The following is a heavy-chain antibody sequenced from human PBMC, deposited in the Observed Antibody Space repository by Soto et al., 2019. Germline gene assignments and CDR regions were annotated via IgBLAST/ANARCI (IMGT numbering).Heavy chain of an antibody. Sequence: PSETLSLTCTVSGGSISSGANYWSWVRQGPGKGLEWIGNIYYSGSAYYNPSLKSRLTMSVDTSKNSFSLKLTSVTAADTAVYYCARVLCSSTTCYFPDRFGPWGQGTLVTVSS. J-gene: IGHJ5*02. CDR2: IYYSGSA. D-gene: IGHD2-2*01. CDR1: GGSISSGANY. V-gene: IGHV4-31*03. CDR3: ARVLCSSTTCYFPDRFGP.